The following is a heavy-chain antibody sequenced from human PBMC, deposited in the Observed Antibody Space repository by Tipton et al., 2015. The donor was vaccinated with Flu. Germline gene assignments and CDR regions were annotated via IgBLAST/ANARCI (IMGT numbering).Heavy chain of an antibody. D-gene: IGHD6-13*01. CDR2: IYTSGST. J-gene: IGHJ3*02. CDR1: GFTFSRYA. CDR3: ATFPYSANFDAFAI. V-gene: IGHV4-4*07. Sequence: LRLSCAASGFTFSRYAMSWIRQPAGKGLEWIGRIYTSGSTKKNPSLKSRVSMSVDTSKNQFSLHRSSVTAAETAVYYCATFPYSANFDAFAIWGQGTMVTVSS.